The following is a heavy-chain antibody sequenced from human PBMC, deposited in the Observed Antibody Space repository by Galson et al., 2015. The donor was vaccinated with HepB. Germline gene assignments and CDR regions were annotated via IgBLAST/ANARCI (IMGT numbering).Heavy chain of an antibody. CDR1: GGSISSYY. D-gene: IGHD2-2*02. Sequence: LSLTCTVSGGSISSYYWSWIRQPAGKGLEWIGRIYTSGSTNYNPSLKSRVTMSVDTSKNQFSLKLSSVTAADTAVYYCARGAQRYCSSTSCYMDWGQGTLVTVSS. CDR3: ARGAQRYCSSTSCYMD. V-gene: IGHV4-4*07. CDR2: IYTSGST. J-gene: IGHJ4*02.